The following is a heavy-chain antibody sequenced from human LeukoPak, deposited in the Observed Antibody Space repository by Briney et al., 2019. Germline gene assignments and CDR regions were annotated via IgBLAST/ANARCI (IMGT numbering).Heavy chain of an antibody. CDR2: INPNSGGT. V-gene: IGHV1-2*02. J-gene: IGHJ4*02. CDR1: GYTFTGYY. CDR3: ARDSLALLPFDY. D-gene: IGHD1-26*01. Sequence: ASVKVSCKASGYTFTGYYMHWVRQAPGQGLEWMGWINPNSGGTNYAQKFQGRVTMTRDTSISTAYMELSRLRSEDTAVYYCARDSLALLPFDYWGQGTLVTVSS.